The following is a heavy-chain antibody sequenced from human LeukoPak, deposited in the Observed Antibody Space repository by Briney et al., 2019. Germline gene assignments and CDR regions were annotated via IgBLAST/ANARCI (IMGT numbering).Heavy chain of an antibody. J-gene: IGHJ2*01. CDR3: ARTLGYYDGHDV. CDR2: VSYSGTP. Sequence: PSETLSLTCTVSGGSITTFFWSWLRQAPGKRPAWIGYVSYSGTPNYNPSLSGRVTISADASKNQFSLELTSVTAADTAIYFFARTLGYYDGHDVWGHGTPVTVSS. D-gene: IGHD5-18*01. V-gene: IGHV4-59*01. CDR1: GGSITTFF.